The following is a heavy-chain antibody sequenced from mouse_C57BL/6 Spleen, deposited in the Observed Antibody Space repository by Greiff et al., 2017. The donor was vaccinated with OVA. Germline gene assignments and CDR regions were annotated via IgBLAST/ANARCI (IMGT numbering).Heavy chain of an antibody. V-gene: IGHV2-6*01. Sequence: VKLEESGPGLVAPSQSLSITCTVSGFSLTSYGVDWVRQSPGKGLEWLGVIWGVGSTNYNSALKSRLSISKDNSKSQVFLKMNSLQTDDTAMYYCARAYDGYRMDYWGQGTSVTVSS. CDR2: IWGVGST. CDR1: GFSLTSYG. CDR3: ARAYDGYRMDY. J-gene: IGHJ4*01. D-gene: IGHD2-3*01.